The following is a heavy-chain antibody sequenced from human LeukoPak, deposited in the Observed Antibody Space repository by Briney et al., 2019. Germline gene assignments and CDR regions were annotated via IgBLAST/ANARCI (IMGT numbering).Heavy chain of an antibody. Sequence: SETLSLTCTVSGGSISSYYWSWIRQPPGKGLEWIGYIYSSGSTNYNPSLKSRVTISVDTSKNQFSLKLNSVTAADTAVYYCASSYDSSFDYWGQGTLVTVSS. V-gene: IGHV4-59*01. D-gene: IGHD3-22*01. CDR1: GGSISSYY. CDR2: IYSSGST. J-gene: IGHJ4*02. CDR3: ASSYDSSFDY.